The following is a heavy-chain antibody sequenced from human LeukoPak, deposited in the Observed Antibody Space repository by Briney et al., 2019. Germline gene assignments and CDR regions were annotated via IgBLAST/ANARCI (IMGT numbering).Heavy chain of an antibody. D-gene: IGHD2-15*01. Sequence: GGSLRLSCAASGFTSSDYYMSWIRQAPGKGLEWVSSISSSSDYIYYADSVKGRFTISRDNAKNSLYLQMNSLRAEDTAVYYCAKGHPRSGGSCYYFDYWGQGTLVTVSS. CDR1: GFTSSDYY. CDR2: ISSSSDYI. CDR3: AKGHPRSGGSCYYFDY. V-gene: IGHV3-11*05. J-gene: IGHJ4*02.